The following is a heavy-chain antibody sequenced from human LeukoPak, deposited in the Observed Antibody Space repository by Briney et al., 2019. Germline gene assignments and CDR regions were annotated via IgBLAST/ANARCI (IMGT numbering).Heavy chain of an antibody. CDR2: MNPNSGNT. J-gene: IGHJ4*02. CDR1: GYTFTSYD. CDR3: AKQSSGYLWFFDY. D-gene: IGHD3-22*01. V-gene: IGHV1-8*01. Sequence: ASVKVSCKASGYTFTSYDINWVRQATGQGLEWMGWMNPNSGNTGYAQKFQGRVTMTRNTSISTAYMELSSLRSEDTAAYYCAKQSSGYLWFFDYWGQGTLVTVSS.